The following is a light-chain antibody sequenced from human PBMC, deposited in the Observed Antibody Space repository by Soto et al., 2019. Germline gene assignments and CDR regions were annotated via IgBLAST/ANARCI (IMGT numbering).Light chain of an antibody. V-gene: IGKV1-5*01. CDR3: QHYYSFSHS. J-gene: IGKJ2*03. CDR2: DAS. CDR1: QSIGYW. Sequence: DIQMTQSPSTVAASVGDRVTITCRASQSIGYWLAWNQQKPGQAANLLIYDASTLESGVPSRFSGSGSGTEVTLTISSLQPDDFATYYCQHYYSFSHSFGQGTKLEIK.